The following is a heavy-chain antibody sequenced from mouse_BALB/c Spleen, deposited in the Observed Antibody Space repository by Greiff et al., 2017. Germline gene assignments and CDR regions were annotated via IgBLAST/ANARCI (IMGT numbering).Heavy chain of an antibody. CDR2: IYPGSGNT. CDR3: ARGYGSRKVYAMDY. J-gene: IGHJ4*01. V-gene: IGHV1-63*01. D-gene: IGHD1-1*01. CDR1: GYAFTNYW. Sequence: VKLVESGAELVRPGTSVKISCKASGYAFTNYWLGWVKQRPGHGLEWIGDIYPGSGNTYYNEKFKGKATLTADKSSSTAYMQLSSLTSEDSAVYFCARGYGSRKVYAMDYWGQGTSVTVSS.